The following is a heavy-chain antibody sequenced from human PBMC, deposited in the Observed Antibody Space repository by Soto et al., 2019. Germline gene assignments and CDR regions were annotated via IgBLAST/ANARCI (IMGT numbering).Heavy chain of an antibody. CDR3: ARYNAAAGTYYYGMDV. CDR1: GFSLSTRGMC. V-gene: IGHV2-70*01. Sequence: SGPTLVNPTQTLTLTCTFSGFSLSTRGMCVSWIRQPPGKALEWLALIDWDDDKYYSTSLKTRLTISKDTSKNQVVLTMTNMDPVDTATYYCARYNAAAGTYYYGMDVWGQGTTVTVSS. J-gene: IGHJ6*02. D-gene: IGHD6-13*01. CDR2: IDWDDDK.